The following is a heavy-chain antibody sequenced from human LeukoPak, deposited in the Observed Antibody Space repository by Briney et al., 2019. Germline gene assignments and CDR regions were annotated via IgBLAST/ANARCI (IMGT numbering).Heavy chain of an antibody. CDR2: ISNNGGYT. J-gene: IGHJ6*02. V-gene: IGHV3-23*01. D-gene: IGHD2-21*01. Sequence: PGGSLRLSCAASGFTFSSSAMSWVRQAPGKGLEWVSAISNNGGYTYYADSVQGRFTISRDNSKSTLCLQMNSLRADDTAVYYCARDRGGGESYYYHGMDVWGQGTTVTVSS. CDR3: ARDRGGGESYYYHGMDV. CDR1: GFTFSSSA.